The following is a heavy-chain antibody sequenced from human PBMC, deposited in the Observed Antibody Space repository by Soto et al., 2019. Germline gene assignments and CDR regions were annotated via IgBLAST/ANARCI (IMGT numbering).Heavy chain of an antibody. CDR2: IIPIFGTA. Sequence: SVKVSCKDSGGTLSSYAISWVRQAPGQGLEWMGGIIPIFGTANYAQKFQGRVTITADESTSTAYMELSSLRSEDTAVYYCARAPVAPWHAFDIWGQGTMVTVSS. V-gene: IGHV1-69*13. J-gene: IGHJ3*02. CDR3: ARAPVAPWHAFDI. D-gene: IGHD2-15*01. CDR1: GGTLSSYA.